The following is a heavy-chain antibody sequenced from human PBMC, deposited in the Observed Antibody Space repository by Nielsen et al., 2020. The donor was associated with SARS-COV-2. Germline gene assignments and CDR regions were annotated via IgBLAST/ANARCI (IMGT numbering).Heavy chain of an antibody. J-gene: IGHJ4*02. CDR1: GFTFSSYS. CDR3: ARKYGGQWLVHDHVDY. D-gene: IGHD6-19*01. V-gene: IGHV3-48*04. CDR2: ISSSSSTI. Sequence: GGSLRLSCAASGFTFSSYSMNWVRQAPGKGLEWVSYISSSSSTIYYADSVKGRFTISRDNAKNSLYLQMNSLRAEDTAVYYCARKYGGQWLVHDHVDYWGQGTLVTVSS.